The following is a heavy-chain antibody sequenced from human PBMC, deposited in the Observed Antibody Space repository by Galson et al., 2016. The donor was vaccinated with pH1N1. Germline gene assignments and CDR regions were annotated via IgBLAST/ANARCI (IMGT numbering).Heavy chain of an antibody. J-gene: IGHJ3*01. D-gene: IGHD3-16*01. V-gene: IGHV2-5*02. CDR1: GFSISSSGMG. CDR2: IYWDDDK. Sequence: PALVKPTQTLTLTCTFSGFSISSSGMGVGWIRQPPGKALEWLAVIYWDDDKRYSPSLKSRLTITKDTSKNHVVLTMTNMDPMDTATYYCAHREGMITNAFDFWGQGTMVTVSS. CDR3: AHREGMITNAFDF.